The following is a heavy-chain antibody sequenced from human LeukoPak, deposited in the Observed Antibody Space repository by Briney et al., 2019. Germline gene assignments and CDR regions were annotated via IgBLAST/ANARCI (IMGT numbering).Heavy chain of an antibody. J-gene: IGHJ5*02. Sequence: SETLSLTCTVSGGSISSYYWSWIRQPPGKGLEWIGYIYYSGSTNYNPSLKSRATISVDTSKNQFSLKLSSVTAADTAVYYCARWDIVVVPAAMGWFDPWGQGTLVTVSS. D-gene: IGHD2-2*01. V-gene: IGHV4-59*01. CDR2: IYYSGST. CDR1: GGSISSYY. CDR3: ARWDIVVVPAAMGWFDP.